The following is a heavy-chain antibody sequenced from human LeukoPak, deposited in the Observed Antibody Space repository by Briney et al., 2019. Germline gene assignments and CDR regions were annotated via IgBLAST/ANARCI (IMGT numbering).Heavy chain of an antibody. CDR3: AYIAVAGTLDH. Sequence: GGSLRLSCAASGFTFSSYGMHWVRQAPGKGLEWVAVISYDGSNKYYADSVKGRFTISRGNSKNTLYLQMNSLRAEDTAVYYCAYIAVAGTLDHWGQGTLVTVSS. CDR2: ISYDGSNK. J-gene: IGHJ5*02. V-gene: IGHV3-30*03. CDR1: GFTFSSYG. D-gene: IGHD6-19*01.